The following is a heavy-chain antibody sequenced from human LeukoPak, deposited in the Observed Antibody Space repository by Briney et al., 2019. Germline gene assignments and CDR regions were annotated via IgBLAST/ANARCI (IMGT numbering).Heavy chain of an antibody. J-gene: IGHJ4*02. Sequence: SVKVSCKASGGTFSGYAISWVRQAPGQGLEWMGGIIPIFGTANYAQKFQGRVTITADESTSTAYMELSSLRSEDTAVYYCARDNSLSNPKIYYFDYWGQGTLVTVSS. CDR2: IIPIFGTA. V-gene: IGHV1-69*13. CDR1: GGTFSGYA. D-gene: IGHD2-21*01. CDR3: ARDNSLSNPKIYYFDY.